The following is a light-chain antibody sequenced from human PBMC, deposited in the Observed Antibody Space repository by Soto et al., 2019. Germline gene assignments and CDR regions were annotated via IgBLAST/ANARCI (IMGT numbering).Light chain of an antibody. V-gene: IGKV3-11*01. CDR2: GAS. J-gene: IGKJ4*01. Sequence: EIVLTQSPATLSLSPGERATLSCRTSQSVNNYLAWIQQKPGQAPRLLIFGASNRAAGTPARFSGSGSGTDFAPTISSLEPDDYAVYYCQQRSNWPLTFGGGTKVEIK. CDR1: QSVNNY. CDR3: QQRSNWPLT.